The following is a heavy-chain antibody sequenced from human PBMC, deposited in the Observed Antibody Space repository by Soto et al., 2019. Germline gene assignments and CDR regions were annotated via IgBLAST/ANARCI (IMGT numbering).Heavy chain of an antibody. Sequence: PGESLKISCKGFDYTFAAYWIGWVRQMPGKGLEWMGVINPRDSDVKYSPPFEGQVTISADKSTSTAYMELSSLRSEDTAVYYCARGVTIFGVVSEHPNDAFDIWGQGTMVTVSS. V-gene: IGHV5-51*01. CDR3: ARGVTIFGVVSEHPNDAFDI. CDR2: INPRDSDV. D-gene: IGHD3-3*01. CDR1: DYTFAAYW. J-gene: IGHJ3*02.